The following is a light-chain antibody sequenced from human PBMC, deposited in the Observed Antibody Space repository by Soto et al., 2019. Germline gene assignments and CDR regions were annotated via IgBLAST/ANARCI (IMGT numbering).Light chain of an antibody. Sequence: EIVMTQSPATVSVSPGETVTLSCRAGQSIRTNLAWYQQRAGQAPRLLIFAASVRATGIPARFSGSGSGTEFTLTINSLQSEDFAFYYGQQYNSWPPYTFG. J-gene: IGKJ2*01. CDR2: AAS. V-gene: IGKV3-15*01. CDR1: QSIRTN. CDR3: QQYNSWPPYT.